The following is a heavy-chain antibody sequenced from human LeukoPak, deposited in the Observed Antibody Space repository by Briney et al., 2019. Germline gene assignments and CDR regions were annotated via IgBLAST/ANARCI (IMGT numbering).Heavy chain of an antibody. D-gene: IGHD5-18*01. Sequence: GGSLRLSCAASGFTFSSYAMSWVRQAPGKGLEWVSAISGSGGSTYYADSVKGRFTISRDNSKNTLYLQMNSLRAEDTAVYYCAKDPSDVDTAMVRGYFDYWGQGTLVTVSS. CDR2: ISGSGGST. CDR3: AKDPSDVDTAMVRGYFDY. V-gene: IGHV3-23*01. CDR1: GFTFSSYA. J-gene: IGHJ4*02.